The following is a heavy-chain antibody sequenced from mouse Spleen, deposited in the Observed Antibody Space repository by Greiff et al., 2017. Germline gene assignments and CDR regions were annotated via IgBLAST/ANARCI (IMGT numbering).Heavy chain of an antibody. V-gene: IGHV5-9-3*01. CDR3: ARRYGSSYRYFDY. CDR2: ISSGGSYT. CDR1: GFTFSSYA. D-gene: IGHD1-1*01. J-gene: IGHJ2*01. Sequence: EVQVVESGGGLVKPGGSLKLSCAASGFTFSSYAMSWVRQTPEKRLEWVATISSGGSYTYYPDSVKGRFTISRDNAKNTLYLQMSSLRSEDTAMYYCARRYGSSYRYFDYWGQGTTLTVSS.